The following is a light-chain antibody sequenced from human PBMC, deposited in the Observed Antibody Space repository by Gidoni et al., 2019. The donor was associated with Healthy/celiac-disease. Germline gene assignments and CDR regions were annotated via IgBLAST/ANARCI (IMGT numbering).Light chain of an antibody. Sequence: SSELTQDPAVSVALGQTVRITCQGDSLRSYYASWYQQKPGQAPVLVIYGKNTRPSGIPDRFSGSSSGNTASLTITGAQAEDEADYYCNALDSSGNHLGFFGTGTKVTVL. V-gene: IGLV3-19*01. CDR3: NALDSSGNHLGF. CDR1: SLRSYY. CDR2: GKN. J-gene: IGLJ1*01.